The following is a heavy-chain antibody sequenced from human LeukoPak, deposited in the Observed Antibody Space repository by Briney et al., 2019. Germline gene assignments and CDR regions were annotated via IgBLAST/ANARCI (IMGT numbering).Heavy chain of an antibody. CDR1: GFTFSSYA. D-gene: IGHD3-10*01. V-gene: IGHV3-30-3*01. Sequence: GGSLRLSCAASGFTFSSYAMSWVRQAPGKGLEWVAVIGWDGSHKYYADSVKGRFSISRDDSKNTVYLQMDSLRAGDTAIYYSARDPQTGPPDYFDYWGQGVLVTVSS. CDR3: ARDPQTGPPDYFDY. J-gene: IGHJ4*02. CDR2: IGWDGSHK.